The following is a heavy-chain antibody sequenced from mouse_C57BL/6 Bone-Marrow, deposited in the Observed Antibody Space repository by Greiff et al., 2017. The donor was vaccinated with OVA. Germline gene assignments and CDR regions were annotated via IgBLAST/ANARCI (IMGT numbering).Heavy chain of an antibody. Sequence: EVKVVESGGGLVQPGGSMKLSCAASGFTFSDDWMDWVRQSPEKGLEWVAEIRNKANNHATYYAESVKGRFTISRDDSKSSVYLQMNSLRAEDTGIYYCTDYWFAYWGQGTLVTVSA. V-gene: IGHV6-6*01. D-gene: IGHD2-4*01. CDR3: TDYWFAY. J-gene: IGHJ3*01. CDR1: GFTFSDDW. CDR2: IRNKANNHAT.